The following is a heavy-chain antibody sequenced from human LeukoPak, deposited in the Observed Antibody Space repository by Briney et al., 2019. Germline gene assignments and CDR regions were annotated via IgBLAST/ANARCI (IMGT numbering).Heavy chain of an antibody. J-gene: IGHJ4*02. V-gene: IGHV4-61*01. CDR3: ARARSGYCDH. D-gene: IGHD3-3*01. CDR2: MFYSGST. Sequence: SETLSLTCSVSGGSVSSGSYYWSWIRQPPGKGLEWIGYMFYSGSTNYNSSLKSRVTISVDTSMNQFSLKLSSVTAADTAVYYCARARSGYCDHWGQGTLVTVSS. CDR1: GGSVSSGSYY.